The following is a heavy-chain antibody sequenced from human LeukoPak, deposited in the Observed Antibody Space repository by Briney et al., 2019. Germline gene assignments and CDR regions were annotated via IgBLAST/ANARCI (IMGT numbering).Heavy chain of an antibody. Sequence: ASVKVSCKASGYTFTGYYMHWVRQAPGQGLEWMGWINPNSGGTNYAQKFQGRVTMTRDTSISTAYMELSRLRSDDTAVYYCARGRYDDYYGSGSYRYWGQGTLVTVSP. CDR2: INPNSGGT. CDR3: ARGRYDDYYGSGSYRY. V-gene: IGHV1-2*02. CDR1: GYTFTGYY. D-gene: IGHD3-10*01. J-gene: IGHJ4*02.